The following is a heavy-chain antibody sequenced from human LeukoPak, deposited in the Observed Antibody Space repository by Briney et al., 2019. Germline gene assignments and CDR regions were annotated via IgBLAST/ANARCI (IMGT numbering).Heavy chain of an antibody. D-gene: IGHD3-3*01. CDR3: AKIGRRYDFWTGYYEEEVDYMDV. V-gene: IGHV3-23*01. Sequence: GGSLRLSCAASGFTFSNYGMSWVRQAPGKGLEWVSGISDSGGSTKHAVSVKGRFTISRDNSKDTLYLQMNSLRAEDTAVYFCAKIGRRYDFWTGYYEEEVDYMDVWGKGTTVTVSS. CDR1: GFTFSNYG. CDR2: ISDSGGST. J-gene: IGHJ6*03.